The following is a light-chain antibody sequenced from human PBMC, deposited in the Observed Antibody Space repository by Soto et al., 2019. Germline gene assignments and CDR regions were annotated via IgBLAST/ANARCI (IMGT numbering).Light chain of an antibody. CDR1: HSLMYSDGISY. CDR2: KVS. V-gene: IGKV2-30*01. J-gene: IGKJ2*01. Sequence: DVVMTQSPLSLPVTLGQPASISCRSSHSLMYSDGISYLSWFQQRPGQSPRRLIYKVSNRDSWVPDRFSGSGSGTDFTLKISRVEADDVGVYYCMQGTHWPPGPLGQGTKLEIK. CDR3: MQGTHWPPGP.